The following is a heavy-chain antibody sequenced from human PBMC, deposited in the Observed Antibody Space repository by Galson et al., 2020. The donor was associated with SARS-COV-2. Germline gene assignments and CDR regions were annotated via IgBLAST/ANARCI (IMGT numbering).Heavy chain of an antibody. V-gene: IGHV7-4-1*02. CDR1: GYIFNNYA. CDR2: INTNTGNP. Sequence: ASVKVSCKASGYIFNNYALNWVRQAPGQGLEWMAWINTNTGNPTYAQGFTGRFAFSLDTSISTAYLQISSLKAEDTAIYYCARGWGAWFGELLDYWGQGTLVTVSS. D-gene: IGHD3-10*01. J-gene: IGHJ4*02. CDR3: ARGWGAWFGELLDY.